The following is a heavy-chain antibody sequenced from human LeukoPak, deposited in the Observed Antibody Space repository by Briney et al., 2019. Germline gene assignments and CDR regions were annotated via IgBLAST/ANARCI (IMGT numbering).Heavy chain of an antibody. CDR3: AGSQLSSVSFDC. Sequence: ASVKVSCKASGYTFTTYYMHWVRQAPGQGLEWMGIINPNGGSTTYAQKFQGRVTMTRDTSTSTVYMELSSLKSEDTALYYCAGSQLSSVSFDCWGQGTLVTVSS. D-gene: IGHD6-25*01. CDR1: GYTFTTYY. CDR2: INPNGGST. J-gene: IGHJ4*02. V-gene: IGHV1-46*01.